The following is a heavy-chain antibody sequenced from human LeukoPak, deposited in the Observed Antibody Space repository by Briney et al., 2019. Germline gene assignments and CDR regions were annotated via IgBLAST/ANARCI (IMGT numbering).Heavy chain of an antibody. Sequence: PSETLSLTCPAYGGSFSDYYWSWIRQPPGKGLEWIGEVNRGGSTNYNPSLNPRVTMSLDTSKNQFSLKLRSVTAADTAVYYCARQRWGQLLRPDYYYYYMDVWGKGTTVTVSS. V-gene: IGHV4-34*01. J-gene: IGHJ6*03. CDR3: ARQRWGQLLRPDYYYYYMDV. CDR2: VNRGGST. CDR1: GGSFSDYY. D-gene: IGHD2-15*01.